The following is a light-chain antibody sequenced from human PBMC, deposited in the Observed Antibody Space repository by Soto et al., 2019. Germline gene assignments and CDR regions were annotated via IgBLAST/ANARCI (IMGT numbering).Light chain of an antibody. V-gene: IGLV2-14*01. J-gene: IGLJ3*02. Sequence: QSVLTQPASVSGSPGQSITISCTGTSSDVGGYNYVSWYQHHPGKTPKLMIYQVSNRDSGISYRFSGSKSGNTASLSISGLQAEDEADYYCSSYTGATTLVVFGGGTKLTVL. CDR1: SSDVGGYNY. CDR3: SSYTGATTLVV. CDR2: QVS.